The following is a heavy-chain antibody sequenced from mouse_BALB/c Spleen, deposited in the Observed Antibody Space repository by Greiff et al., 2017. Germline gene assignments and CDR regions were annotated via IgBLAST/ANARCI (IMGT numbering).Heavy chain of an antibody. V-gene: IGHV1S81*02. D-gene: IGHD1-1*02. Sequence: VQLQQPGAELVKPGASVKLSCKASGYTFTSYWMHWVKQRPGQGLEWIGEINPSNGRTNYNEKFKSKATLTADKSSSTAYMQLSSLTSEDSAVYYCARSELGGKGRYYAMDYWGQGTSVTVSS. J-gene: IGHJ4*01. CDR3: ARSELGGKGRYYAMDY. CDR2: INPSNGRT. CDR1: GYTFTSYW.